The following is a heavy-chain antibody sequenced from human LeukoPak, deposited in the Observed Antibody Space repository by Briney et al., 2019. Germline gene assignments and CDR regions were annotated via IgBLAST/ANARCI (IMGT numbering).Heavy chain of an antibody. CDR2: IYHSGST. Sequence: SQTLSLTCAVSGGSISSGGYSWSWIRQPPGKGLEWIGYIYHSGSTYYNPSLKSRVTISVDRSKNQFSLKLSSVTAADTAVYYCARGLPYYYDSSGYYYGPNFDYWGQGTLVTVSS. CDR1: GGSISSGGYS. V-gene: IGHV4-30-2*01. J-gene: IGHJ4*02. D-gene: IGHD3-22*01. CDR3: ARGLPYYYDSSGYYYGPNFDY.